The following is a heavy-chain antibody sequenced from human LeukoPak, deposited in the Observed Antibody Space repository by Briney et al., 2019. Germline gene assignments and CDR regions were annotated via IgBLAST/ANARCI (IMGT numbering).Heavy chain of an antibody. D-gene: IGHD3-10*02. V-gene: IGHV3-48*03. CDR2: ISSSGSTI. Sequence: GGSLRLSCAASGFTYSSYEMNWVRQAPGKGLEWVSYISSSGSTIYYADSVKGRFTISRDNAKNSLYLQMNSLRAEDTAVYYCAELGITMIGGVWGKGTTVTISS. J-gene: IGHJ6*04. CDR3: AELGITMIGGV. CDR1: GFTYSSYE.